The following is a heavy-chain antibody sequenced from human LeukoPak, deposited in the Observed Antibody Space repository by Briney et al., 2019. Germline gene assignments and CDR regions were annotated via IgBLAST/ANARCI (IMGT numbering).Heavy chain of an antibody. CDR3: ARGPPSVWFGEL. CDR2: ISAYNGNT. V-gene: IGHV1-18*04. CDR1: GYTFTGYY. J-gene: IGHJ4*02. Sequence: VASVKVSCKASGYTFTGYYMHWVRQAPGQGLEWMGWISAYNGNTNYAQKLQGRVTMTTDTSTSTAYMELRSLRSDDTAVYYCARGPPSVWFGELWGQGTLVTVSS. D-gene: IGHD3-10*01.